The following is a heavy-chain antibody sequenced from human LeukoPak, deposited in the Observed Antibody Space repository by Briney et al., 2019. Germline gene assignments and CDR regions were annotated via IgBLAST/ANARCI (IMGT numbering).Heavy chain of an antibody. V-gene: IGHV1-2*02. D-gene: IGHD3-22*01. CDR3: ARGGSDYDSSGYYSK. J-gene: IGHJ4*02. CDR1: GYTFTGYY. CDR2: INPNSGGT. Sequence: EASVKVSCKASGYTFTGYYMHWVRQAPGQGLEWMGWINPNSGGTNYAQKFQGRVTMTRDTSISTAYMELSRLRSDDTAVYYCARGGSDYDSSGYYSKWGQGTLVTVSS.